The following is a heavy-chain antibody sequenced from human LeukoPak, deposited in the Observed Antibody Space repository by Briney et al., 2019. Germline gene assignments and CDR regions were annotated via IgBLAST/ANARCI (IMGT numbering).Heavy chain of an antibody. Sequence: GGSLRLSCGASGFTFSSCAMSWVRQAPGKGLEWVSSISGSGDTTDHADSVKGRFTISRDNSKSTLFLQMNSLRPEDTAVYYCAATPRDDILTVVFDFWGQGTLVTVSS. V-gene: IGHV3-23*01. CDR1: GFTFSSCA. D-gene: IGHD3-9*01. J-gene: IGHJ4*02. CDR2: ISGSGDTT. CDR3: AATPRDDILTVVFDF.